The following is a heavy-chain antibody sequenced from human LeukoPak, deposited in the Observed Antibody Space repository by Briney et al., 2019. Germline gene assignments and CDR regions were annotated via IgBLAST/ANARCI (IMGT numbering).Heavy chain of an antibody. CDR1: GFMFTSYW. V-gene: IGHV3-7*04. J-gene: IGHJ4*02. D-gene: IGHD4-17*01. CDR2: IDQDGSAK. CDR3: ARGTTPDY. Sequence: GGSLRLSCAASGFMFTSYWMSWVRQAPGRGLEWVANIDQDGSAKYYVDSVKGRFTISRDNAKNSLYLQMNSLRAEDTAVYYCARGTTPDYWGQGTLVTVSS.